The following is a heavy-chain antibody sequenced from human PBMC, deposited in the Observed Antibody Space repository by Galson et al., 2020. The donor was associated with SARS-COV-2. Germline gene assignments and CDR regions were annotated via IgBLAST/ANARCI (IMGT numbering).Heavy chain of an antibody. CDR1: GRSFSAYH. CDR2: INHSGST. V-gene: IGHV4-34*01. Sequence: ETSVTLSLTCGVYGRSFSAYHWSWIRQPPGKGLEWIGEINHSGSTNYNPSLKSRVTMSVDTPKTQFSLKLSSVTAADTAVYYCAFDTSGNYYGMDVWGQGTTVTVSS. J-gene: IGHJ6*02. D-gene: IGHD3-22*01. CDR3: AFDTSGNYYGMDV.